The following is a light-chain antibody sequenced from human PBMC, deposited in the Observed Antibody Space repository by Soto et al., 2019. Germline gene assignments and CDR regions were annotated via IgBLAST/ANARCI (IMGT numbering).Light chain of an antibody. CDR3: QQVNSYPLT. CDR1: QSVSSDS. J-gene: IGKJ3*01. Sequence: EIVLTQSPGTLSFSPGERATLSCRASQSVSSDSLAWYQQKPGQAPRLLIYAASTLQSGVPSRFSGSGSGTEFTLTISSLQPEDFATYYCQQVNSYPLTFGPGTKVDIK. V-gene: IGKV3D-7*01. CDR2: AAS.